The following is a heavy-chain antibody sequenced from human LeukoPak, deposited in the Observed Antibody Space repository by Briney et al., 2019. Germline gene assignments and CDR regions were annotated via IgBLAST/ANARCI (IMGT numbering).Heavy chain of an antibody. Sequence: PGGSLRLSCAASGFTFSSYAMCWVRQAPGKGLEWVSAISGSGGSTYYADSVKGRFTISRDNSKNTLYLRMNSLRAEDTAVYYCAKDRMKPIVVVTATVFDYWGQGTLVTVSS. CDR2: ISGSGGST. D-gene: IGHD2-21*02. CDR3: AKDRMKPIVVVTATVFDY. J-gene: IGHJ4*02. V-gene: IGHV3-23*01. CDR1: GFTFSSYA.